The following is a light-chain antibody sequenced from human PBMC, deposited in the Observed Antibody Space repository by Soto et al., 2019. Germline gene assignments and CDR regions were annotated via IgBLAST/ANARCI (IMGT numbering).Light chain of an antibody. CDR3: QQYGSSPLT. Sequence: IVLTQSPGTLSFSPGERVTLSCRASQSVSSSYLAWYQQKPGQAPRLLMYGASRRASGIPDRFSGGGSGTDFTLTISRLEPEDFAMYYCQQYGSSPLTFGGGTKVDIK. V-gene: IGKV3-20*01. CDR2: GAS. J-gene: IGKJ4*01. CDR1: QSVSSSY.